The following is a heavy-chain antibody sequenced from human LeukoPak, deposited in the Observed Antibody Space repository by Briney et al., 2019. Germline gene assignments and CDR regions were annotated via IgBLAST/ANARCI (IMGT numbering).Heavy chain of an antibody. J-gene: IGHJ3*02. CDR2: INPSGGST. V-gene: IGHV1-46*01. D-gene: IGHD3-3*01. Sequence: ASVKVSCKASGYTFTSYGISWVRQAPGQGLEWMGIINPSGGSTSYAQKFQGRVTMTRDTSTSTVYMELSSLRSEDTAVYYCARDLERFLEWSNAFDIWGQGTMVTVSS. CDR1: GYTFTSYG. CDR3: ARDLERFLEWSNAFDI.